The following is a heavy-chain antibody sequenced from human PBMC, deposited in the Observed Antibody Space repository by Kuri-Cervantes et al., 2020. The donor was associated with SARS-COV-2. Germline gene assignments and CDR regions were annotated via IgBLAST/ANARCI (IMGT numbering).Heavy chain of an antibody. CDR2: IIPIFGIA. CDR1: GGTFSGYA. Sequence: SVKVSCKASGGTFSGYAISWVRQAPGQGLEWMGGIIPIFGIANYAQKFQGRVTITADESTSTAYMELSSLRSEDTAVYYCARGSYYYGSGSYFRRPIRFDPWGQGTLVTVSS. CDR3: ARGSYYYGSGSYFRRPIRFDP. J-gene: IGHJ5*02. V-gene: IGHV1-69*13. D-gene: IGHD3-10*01.